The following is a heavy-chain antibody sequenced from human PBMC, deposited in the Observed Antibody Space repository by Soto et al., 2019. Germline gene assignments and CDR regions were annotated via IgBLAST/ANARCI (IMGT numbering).Heavy chain of an antibody. CDR2: ISYDGSST. CDR1: GFTFSSYW. J-gene: IGHJ4*02. D-gene: IGHD2-15*01. V-gene: IGHV3-30*18. CDR3: AKIAGGVVVAANFDY. Sequence: GGSLRLSCXASGFTFSSYWMHWVRQVPGKGLEWVAVISYDGSSTYYADSVKGRFTISRDNSKNTLYLQMNSLRAEDTAVYYCAKIAGGVVVAANFDYWGQGTLVTVSS.